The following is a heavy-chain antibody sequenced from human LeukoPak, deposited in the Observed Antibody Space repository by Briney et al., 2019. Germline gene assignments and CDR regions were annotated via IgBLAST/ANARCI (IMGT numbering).Heavy chain of an antibody. CDR3: ARGLGMGSRWYDTHGDY. CDR1: GYTFTSYG. V-gene: IGHV1-18*01. J-gene: IGHJ4*02. Sequence: ASVKVSCKASGYTFTSYGISWVRQAPGQGLEWMGWISAYNGNTNYAQKLQGRVTMTTDTSTSTAYMELRSLRSDDTAVYYCARGLGMGSRWYDTHGDYWGQGTLVTVSS. D-gene: IGHD6-13*01. CDR2: ISAYNGNT.